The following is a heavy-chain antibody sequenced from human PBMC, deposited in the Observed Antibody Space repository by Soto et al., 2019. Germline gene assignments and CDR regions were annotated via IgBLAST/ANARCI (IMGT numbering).Heavy chain of an antibody. V-gene: IGHV4-39*01. CDR2: IYFSGTA. Sequence: LQLQESGPGLVKPSETLSLTCSVSGGSISNTSYYWGWIRQSPGKGLEWLGNIYFSGTAYYTPSLRSRVTMSVCTSKSHFSLPLNSMTAADTGVHYCASGAPGPITNSYFDFLGQGTLITFSS. CDR1: GGSISNTSYY. CDR3: ASGAPGPITNSYFDF. D-gene: IGHD3-16*01. J-gene: IGHJ4*02.